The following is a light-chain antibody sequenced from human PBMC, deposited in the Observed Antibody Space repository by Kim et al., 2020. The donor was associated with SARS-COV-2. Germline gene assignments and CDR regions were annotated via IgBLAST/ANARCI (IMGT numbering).Light chain of an antibody. CDR1: SSDVGGYNY. V-gene: IGLV2-14*01. CDR2: DVS. J-gene: IGLJ1*01. Sequence: QSALTQPASVSGSPGQSITISCTGTSSDVGGYNYVSWYQQHPGKAPKLMIYDVSKRPSGVSNRFSGSKSGNTASLTISGLQAEDEADYYCSSYTSSSPFFGTGTKV. CDR3: SSYTSSSPF.